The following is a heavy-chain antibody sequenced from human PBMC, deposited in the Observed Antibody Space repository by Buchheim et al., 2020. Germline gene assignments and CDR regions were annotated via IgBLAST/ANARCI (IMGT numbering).Heavy chain of an antibody. J-gene: IGHJ4*02. CDR1: GFTFSSYG. CDR2: ISYDGSNK. Sequence: QVQLVESGGGVVQPGRSLRLSCAASGFTFSSYGMHWVRQAPGKGLEWVAVISYDGSNKYYADSVKGRFTISRDNSKNTLYLQMNSLRAEDTAVYYCAKALVGAYFDYWGQGTL. D-gene: IGHD1-26*01. V-gene: IGHV3-30*18. CDR3: AKALVGAYFDY.